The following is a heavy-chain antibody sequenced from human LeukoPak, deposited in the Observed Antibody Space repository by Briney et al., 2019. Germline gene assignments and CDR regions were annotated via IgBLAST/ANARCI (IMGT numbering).Heavy chain of an antibody. D-gene: IGHD3-10*01. Sequence: SGGSLRLSCAASGFTFSNYWMHWVRQGPGKGLVWVSRINSDGSSTTSADSVKGRFTISRDNAKNTLYLQMNSLRAEDTAVYYCARNLWFGESPFDYWGQGTLVTVSS. CDR3: ARNLWFGESPFDY. V-gene: IGHV3-74*01. CDR2: INSDGSST. J-gene: IGHJ4*02. CDR1: GFTFSNYW.